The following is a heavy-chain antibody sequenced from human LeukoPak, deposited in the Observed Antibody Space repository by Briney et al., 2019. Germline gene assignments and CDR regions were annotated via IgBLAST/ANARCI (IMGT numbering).Heavy chain of an antibody. J-gene: IGHJ4*02. CDR1: GGSFSGYY. V-gene: IGHV4-34*01. CDR3: ARGRYCSSTSCYVYYFHY. D-gene: IGHD2-2*01. Sequence: SETLSLTCAVYGGSFSGYYWSWIRQPPGKGLEWIGEINHSGSTNYNPSLKSRVTISVDTSKNQFSLKLSSVTAADTAVYYCARGRYCSSTSCYVYYFHYWGQGTLVTVSS. CDR2: INHSGST.